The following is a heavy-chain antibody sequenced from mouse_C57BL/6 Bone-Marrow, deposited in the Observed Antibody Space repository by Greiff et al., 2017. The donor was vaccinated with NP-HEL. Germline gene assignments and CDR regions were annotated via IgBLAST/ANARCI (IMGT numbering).Heavy chain of an antibody. CDR3: TRCPLLFDD. J-gene: IGHJ2*01. Sequence: VQLQQSGAELVRPGASVTLSCKASGYTFTDYEMHWVKQTPVHGLEWIGAIDPETGGTAYNQKFKGKAILTADKSSSTAYMELRSLASEDSAVYYCTRCPLLFDDWGQGTTLTVSS. V-gene: IGHV1-15*01. CDR2: IDPETGGT. D-gene: IGHD6-1*01. CDR1: GYTFTDYE.